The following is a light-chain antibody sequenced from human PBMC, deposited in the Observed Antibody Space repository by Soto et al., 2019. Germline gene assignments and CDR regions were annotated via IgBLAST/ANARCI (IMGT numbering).Light chain of an antibody. CDR2: LNSDGSH. J-gene: IGLJ2*01. Sequence: QLVLTQSPSASASLGASVKITCTLISGHSSYPIAWHQQQPDKGPRYLMKLNSDGSHSKGDGIPDRFSGSSSGAERYLTISSLQSEDEADYYCQTWATGIRVFGGGTKLTVL. CDR3: QTWATGIRV. V-gene: IGLV4-69*01. CDR1: SGHSSYP.